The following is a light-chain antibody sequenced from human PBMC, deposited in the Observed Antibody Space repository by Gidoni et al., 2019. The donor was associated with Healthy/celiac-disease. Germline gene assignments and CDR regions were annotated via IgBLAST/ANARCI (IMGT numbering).Light chain of an antibody. CDR2: AAS. CDR1: QSISSY. V-gene: IGKV1-39*01. Sequence: DIQMTQSPSSLSASVGDRVTITCRASQSISSYLNWYQQKPGKAPKLLIYAASSLQSGVPSRFSSSGSGTDFTLTISSLQPEDFATYYCQQSYSTLPLTFGGRTKVEIK. J-gene: IGKJ4*01. CDR3: QQSYSTLPLT.